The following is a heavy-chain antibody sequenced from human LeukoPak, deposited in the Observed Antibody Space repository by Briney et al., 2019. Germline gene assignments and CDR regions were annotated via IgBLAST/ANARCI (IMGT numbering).Heavy chain of an antibody. Sequence: GGSLRLSCAASGFTFSSYSMNWVRQAPGKGLEWVSYISSSSTIYYADSVKGRFTISRDNAKNSLYLQMNSLRAEDTAVYYCASPHPYYYYMDVWGKGTTVTVSS. V-gene: IGHV3-48*01. CDR1: GFTFSSYS. CDR3: ASPHPYYYYMDV. CDR2: ISSSSTI. J-gene: IGHJ6*03.